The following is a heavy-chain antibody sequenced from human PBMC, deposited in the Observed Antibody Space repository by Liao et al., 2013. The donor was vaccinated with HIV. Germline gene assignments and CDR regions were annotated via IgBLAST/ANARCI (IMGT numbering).Heavy chain of an antibody. CDR2: THYTGIT. D-gene: IGHD3/OR15-3a*01. V-gene: IGHV4-30-2*03. Sequence: QESGSRLVKPSQTLSLTCAVSGSSITSGDFSWSWVRQPPGKGLEGLASTHYTGITYYNPPVKSRVTISLDTPKNEFSLKLNSVTAADTAIYYCVRISSLDRTFDYWGQGTLVTVSS. CDR1: GSSITSGDFS. CDR3: VRISSLDRTFDY. J-gene: IGHJ4*02.